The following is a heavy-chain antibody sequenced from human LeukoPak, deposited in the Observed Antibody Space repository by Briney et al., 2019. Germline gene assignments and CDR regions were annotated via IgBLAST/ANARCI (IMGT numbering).Heavy chain of an antibody. J-gene: IGHJ4*02. D-gene: IGHD5-18*01. CDR1: GFTFSSYE. V-gene: IGHV3-48*03. Sequence: GGSLRLSCAASGFTFSSYEMNWVRQAPGKGLEWVSYISSSGSTIYYADSVKGRFTISRDNAKNSLYLQMNSLRAEDTAVYYCARAGAMVTMEALSYWDQGTLVTVPS. CDR3: ARAGAMVTMEALSY. CDR2: ISSSGSTI.